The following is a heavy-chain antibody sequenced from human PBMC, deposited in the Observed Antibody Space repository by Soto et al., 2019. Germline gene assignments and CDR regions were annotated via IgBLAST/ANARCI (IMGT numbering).Heavy chain of an antibody. CDR1: GGYFSVYY. J-gene: IGHJ4*02. D-gene: IGHD4-17*01. CDR2: INHSGST. V-gene: IGHV4-34*01. CDR3: ARRFYGDYYFDY. Sequence: LSLACAVDGGYFSVYYWSLIRQPPVKGLEWIGEINHSGSTNYNPSLKSRVTISVDTSKNQFSLKLSSVTAADTAVYYCARRFYGDYYFDYWGQGTLVTVSS.